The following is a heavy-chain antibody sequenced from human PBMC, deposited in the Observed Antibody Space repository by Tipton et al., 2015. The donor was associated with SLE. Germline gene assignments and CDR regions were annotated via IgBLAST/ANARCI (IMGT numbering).Heavy chain of an antibody. D-gene: IGHD2-2*01. CDR1: GGSFSSHY. V-gene: IGHV4-59*11. J-gene: IGHJ4*02. CDR2: IYYSGST. Sequence: TLSLTCTVSGGSFSSHYWSWIRQPPGKGLEWIGYIYYSGSTEYNPSLNSRVTISLDTSKDQFSLKLSSVTAADTAVYYCVVCSPSSCSYFDYWGQGTLVTVSS. CDR3: VVCSPSSCSYFDY.